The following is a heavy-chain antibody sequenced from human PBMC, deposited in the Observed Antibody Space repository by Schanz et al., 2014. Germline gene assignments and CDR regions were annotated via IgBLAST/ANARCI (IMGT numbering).Heavy chain of an antibody. CDR2: IKSKTDGETT. V-gene: IGHV3-15*01. Sequence: EVQLLESGGGLIQPGGSLRLSCAASGFTFSSYSMNWVRQAPGKGLEWVGRIKSKTDGETTDYAAPVKGRFSISRDDSQSTLYLQMNSLKIEDTAVYYCATASSPVREAGAGSSFHLWGQGTLVTVSP. J-gene: IGHJ5*02. CDR1: GFTFSSYS. CDR3: ATASSPVREAGAGSSFHL. D-gene: IGHD6-13*01.